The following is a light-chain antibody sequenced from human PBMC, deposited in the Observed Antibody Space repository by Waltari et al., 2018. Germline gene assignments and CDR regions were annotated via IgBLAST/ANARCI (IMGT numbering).Light chain of an antibody. J-gene: IGLJ2*01. V-gene: IGLV1-40*01. Sequence: QSVLTQPPSVSGAPGQRVTISFTGSSSNIGATFDVHWYQHLPGTAPRLLIYGNFNRPSGVPDRFSGAKSGTSASLAITGLQAEDEANYYCQSYDSSLSLVVFGGGTKLTVL. CDR2: GNF. CDR1: SSNIGATFD. CDR3: QSYDSSLSLVV.